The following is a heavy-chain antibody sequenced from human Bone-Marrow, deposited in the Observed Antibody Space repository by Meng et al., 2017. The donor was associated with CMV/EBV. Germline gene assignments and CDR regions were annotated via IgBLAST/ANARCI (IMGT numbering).Heavy chain of an antibody. V-gene: IGHV3-11*01. CDR2: IRKGGDGM. Sequence: GGSLRLFCTASGFTFSDHYMGWVRQAPGKGLEWISYIRKGGDGMQQADFAKGRFSISRDNAKNLMFLQMNGLRAEDTAVYYCARLRGLGPGGFFDLWGQGPLVTFYS. J-gene: IGHJ4*02. CDR3: ARLRGLGPGGFFDL. D-gene: IGHD3-16*01. CDR1: GFTFSDHY.